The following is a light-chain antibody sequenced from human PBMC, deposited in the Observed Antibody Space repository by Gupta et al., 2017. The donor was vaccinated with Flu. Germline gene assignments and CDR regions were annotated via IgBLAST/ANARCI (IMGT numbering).Light chain of an antibody. CDR2: KAS. Sequence: IQMTQSPSPLSASVGDRVTITCRASQSICRGLAWLQQKPGKAPKLLSYKASSLESGVPSRCSGSGSGTEFTLTISDLQPDDFATYYCQQNNSYSLTFGGGTKVEIK. CDR1: QSICRG. V-gene: IGKV1-5*03. CDR3: QQNNSYSLT. J-gene: IGKJ4*01.